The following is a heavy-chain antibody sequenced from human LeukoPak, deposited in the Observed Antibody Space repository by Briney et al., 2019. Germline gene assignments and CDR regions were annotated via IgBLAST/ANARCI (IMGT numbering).Heavy chain of an antibody. CDR1: GGSFSGYY. CDR2: INHSGST. CDR3: ARLLLRLPAAILRRLSYFDY. D-gene: IGHD2-2*02. Sequence: PSETLSLTCAVYGGSFSGYYWSWIRQPPGKGLEWIGEINHSGSTNYNPSLKSRVTISVDTSKNQFSLKLSSVTAADTAVYYCARLLLRLPAAILRRLSYFDYWGQGTLVTVSS. V-gene: IGHV4-34*01. J-gene: IGHJ4*02.